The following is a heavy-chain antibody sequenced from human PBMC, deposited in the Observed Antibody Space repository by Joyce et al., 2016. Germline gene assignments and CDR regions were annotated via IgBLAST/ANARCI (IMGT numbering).Heavy chain of an antibody. J-gene: IGHJ4*02. Sequence: QVQLQESGPGLVQPSQTLSLTCGVSGGSISDGGYYWSWIRQRTGQGLGWSEYINYRGNTYYSPSLKSRLTISIDMSKNQFSLRLTSVTAADTTVYYCARVPLSSAFDYWGQGILVTVSS. CDR2: INYRGNT. D-gene: IGHD1-26*01. CDR3: ARVPLSSAFDY. CDR1: GGSISDGGYY. V-gene: IGHV4-31*11.